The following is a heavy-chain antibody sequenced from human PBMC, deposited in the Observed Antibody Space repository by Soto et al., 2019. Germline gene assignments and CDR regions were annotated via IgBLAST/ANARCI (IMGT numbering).Heavy chain of an antibody. V-gene: IGHV4-59*01. CDR3: ARLFCGGDSYCYHVTLFDS. J-gene: IGHJ4*02. CDR1: GGAINKDY. D-gene: IGHD2-21*01. Sequence: SETLSLTCTVSGGAINKDYWSWIRQPPGKGLEWIGYIRYSGSTDYNPSLKSRLAMSVDTSKNQFSLKLTSVTAADTAVYYCARLFCGGDSYCYHVTLFDSWGQGALVTV. CDR2: IRYSGST.